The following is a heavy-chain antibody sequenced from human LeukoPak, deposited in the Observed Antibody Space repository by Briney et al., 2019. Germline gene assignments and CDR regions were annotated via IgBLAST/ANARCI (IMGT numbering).Heavy chain of an antibody. CDR2: MNPNSGNT. V-gene: IGHV1-8*01. J-gene: IGHJ5*02. Sequence: GASVKVSCKASGYTFTSYDINWVRRATGQGLEWMGWMNPNSGNTGYAQKFQGRVTMTRNTSISTAYMELSSLRSEDTAVYYCAKVGSSSWGFNWFDPWGQGTLVTVSS. D-gene: IGHD6-13*01. CDR1: GYTFTSYD. CDR3: AKVGSSSWGFNWFDP.